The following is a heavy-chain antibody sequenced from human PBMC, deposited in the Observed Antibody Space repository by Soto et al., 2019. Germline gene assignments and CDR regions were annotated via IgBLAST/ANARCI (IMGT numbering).Heavy chain of an antibody. D-gene: IGHD6-6*01. V-gene: IGHV1-69*13. CDR2: IIPIFGTA. CDR3: ARDGYSSSSGYNWFDP. J-gene: IGHJ5*02. CDR1: GGTFSSYA. Sequence: GASVKVSCKASGGTFSSYAISWVRQAPGQGLEWMGGIIPIFGTANYAQKFQGRVTITADESTSTAYMELSSLRSEDTAVYYCARDGYSSSSGYNWFDPWGQGTLVTVSS.